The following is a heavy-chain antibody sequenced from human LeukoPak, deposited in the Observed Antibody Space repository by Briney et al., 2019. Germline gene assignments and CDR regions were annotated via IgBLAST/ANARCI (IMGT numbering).Heavy chain of an antibody. CDR3: ARDFSSDNTYYYYGMDV. V-gene: IGHV3-7*03. J-gene: IGHJ6*02. CDR1: GFTFSSYW. D-gene: IGHD6-19*01. Sequence: GGSLRLSCAASGFTFSSYWMSWGCQAPGRGLEWGANIKQDGSEKYYVDYVKGRFTISRHNSKNTLYLQMNSLRAEDTAVYYCARDFSSDNTYYYYGMDVWGQGTTVTVSS. CDR2: IKQDGSEK.